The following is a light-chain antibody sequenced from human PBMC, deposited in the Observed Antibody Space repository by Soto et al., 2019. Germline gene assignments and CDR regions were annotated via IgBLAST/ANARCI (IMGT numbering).Light chain of an antibody. CDR1: SSDVGGYNY. V-gene: IGLV2-14*01. CDR3: SSYTDSSPFV. J-gene: IGLJ1*01. Sequence: QSALTQPASVSGSPGQSITISCTGTSSDVGGYNYVSWYQQHPGKAPKLMIYDVSNWPSGVSNRFSGSKSGNTASLTISGLQAAYEADYYCSSYTDSSPFVFGTGTKVTVL. CDR2: DVS.